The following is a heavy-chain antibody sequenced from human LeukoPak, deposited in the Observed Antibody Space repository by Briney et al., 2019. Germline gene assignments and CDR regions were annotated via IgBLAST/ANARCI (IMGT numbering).Heavy chain of an antibody. CDR3: AKGAIAAAGSYFFDY. CDR1: GFTFDNYA. CDR2: ISWNSGSI. V-gene: IGHV3-9*01. J-gene: IGHJ4*02. Sequence: GRSLRLSCAASGFTFDNYAMHWVRQAPGKGLEWVSGISWNSGSIDYADSVKGGFTISRDNAKNSLYLQMNSLRAEDTALYYCAKGAIAAAGSYFFDYWGQGTLVTVSS. D-gene: IGHD6-13*01.